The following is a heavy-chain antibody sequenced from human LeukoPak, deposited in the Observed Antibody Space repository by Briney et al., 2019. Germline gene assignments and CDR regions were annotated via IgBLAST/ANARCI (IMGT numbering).Heavy chain of an antibody. Sequence: GASVKVSCKASGYTFTSYDINWVRQATGQGLEWTGWMNPNSGNTGYAQKFQGRVTMTRNTSISTAYMELSSLRSEDTAVYYCAGHDYGGKPAGSMDVWGQGTTVTVSS. CDR3: AGHDYGGKPAGSMDV. V-gene: IGHV1-8*01. D-gene: IGHD4-23*01. CDR2: MNPNSGNT. CDR1: GYTFTSYD. J-gene: IGHJ6*02.